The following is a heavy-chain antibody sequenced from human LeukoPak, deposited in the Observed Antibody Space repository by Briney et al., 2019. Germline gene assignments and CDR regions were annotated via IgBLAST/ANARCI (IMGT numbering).Heavy chain of an antibody. CDR3: ARDPRYCSSTSCLSYYYYGMDV. J-gene: IGHJ6*02. CDR2: INPNSGGT. CDR1: GYTFTGYY. V-gene: IGHV1-2*02. Sequence: PVASVKASCKASGYTFTGYYMHWVRQAPGQGLEWMGWINPNSGGTNYAQKFQGRVTMTRDTSISTAYMELSRLRSDDTAVYYCARDPRYCSSTSCLSYYYYGMDVWGQGTTVTVSS. D-gene: IGHD2-2*01.